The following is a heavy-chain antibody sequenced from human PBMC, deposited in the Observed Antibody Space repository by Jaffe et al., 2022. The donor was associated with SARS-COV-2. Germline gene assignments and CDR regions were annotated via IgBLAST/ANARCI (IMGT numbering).Heavy chain of an antibody. CDR3: ARLDPSGANLYFDY. D-gene: IGHD6-25*01. CDR1: GASISRGGDY. J-gene: IGHJ4*02. V-gene: IGHV4-31*03. CDR2: ISYSGNT. Sequence: QVQLQESGPRLVTPSQTLSLTCTVSGASISRGGDYWSWIRQHPGKGLEWIGYISYSGNTYYNPSLKSRVTMSVDTSKNQFSLELRSLTAADTAVYYCARLDPSGANLYFDYWGQGSQVTVSS.